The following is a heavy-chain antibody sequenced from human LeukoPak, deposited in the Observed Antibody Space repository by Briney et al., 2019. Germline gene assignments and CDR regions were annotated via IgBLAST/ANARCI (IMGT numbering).Heavy chain of an antibody. V-gene: IGHV3-33*01. CDR2: LVYDERN. CDR3: ARDLSAAYDF. CDR1: GFPFRSYG. J-gene: IGHJ4*02. Sequence: PGRSLRLSCAASGFPFRSYGMHWVCQAPGKGLEWVARLVYDERNDYANSVKGRFTISRDNSKNMLYLQMDNLRVDDTAMYYCARDLSAAYDFWGQGILVTVSS. D-gene: IGHD2-21*01.